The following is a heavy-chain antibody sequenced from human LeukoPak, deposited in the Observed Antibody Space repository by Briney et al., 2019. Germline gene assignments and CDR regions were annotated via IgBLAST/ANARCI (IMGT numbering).Heavy chain of an antibody. CDR1: GFTFSSYW. D-gene: IGHD4-23*01. V-gene: IGHV3-74*01. J-gene: IGHJ4*02. CDR2: INSDGSST. Sequence: PGGSLRLSCAASGFTFSSYWMHWVRQAPGKGLVWVSRINSDGSSTSYADSVKGRFTISRDNAKNTLYLQMNSLRAEDTAVYYCASGYSSDYGGNTYRGQGTLVTVSS. CDR3: ASGYSSDYGGNTY.